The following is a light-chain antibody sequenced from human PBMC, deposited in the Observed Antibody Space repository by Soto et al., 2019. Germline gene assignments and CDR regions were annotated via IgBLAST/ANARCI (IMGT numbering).Light chain of an antibody. J-gene: IGKJ4*01. V-gene: IGKV1-9*01. CDR3: HQLNSYPLT. Sequence: DIQLTQSPSFLSASVGDRVTITCRASQGISTYLAWYQQKPGKAPKLLIYAASTLQSGVPSRFSGSGSGTEFTLTISSLQPGDFATYYCHQLNSYPLTFGGGTNVEIK. CDR1: QGISTY. CDR2: AAS.